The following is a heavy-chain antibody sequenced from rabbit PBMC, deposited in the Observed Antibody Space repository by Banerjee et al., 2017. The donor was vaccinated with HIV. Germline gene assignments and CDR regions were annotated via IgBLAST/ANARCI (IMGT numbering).Heavy chain of an antibody. CDR3: ARRGADTCSYNL. V-gene: IGHV1S40*01. CDR1: GFSFSSGYY. CDR2: IGTGSGST. Sequence: QSLEESGGDLVQPGASLTLTCTASGFSFSSGYYMCWVRQAPGKGLEWIACIGTGSGSTYYASWVNGRFTISKTSSTTVTLQMTSLTAADTATYFCARRGADTCSYNLWGPGTLVTVS. J-gene: IGHJ4*01. D-gene: IGHD1-1*01.